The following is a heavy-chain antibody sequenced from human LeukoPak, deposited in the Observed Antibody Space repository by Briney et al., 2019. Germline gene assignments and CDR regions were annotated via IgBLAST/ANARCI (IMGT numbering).Heavy chain of an antibody. Sequence: GESLKISYKGSGSSFTSYWIGWVRQLPGKGLVWMGIIYPGDSDTRYSPSFQGQVTISADKSISTAYLQWSSLKASDTAMYYCARLRIAVAGDYYYYYGMDVWGQGTTVTVSS. D-gene: IGHD6-19*01. CDR1: GSSFTSYW. CDR2: IYPGDSDT. CDR3: ARLRIAVAGDYYYYYGMDV. J-gene: IGHJ6*02. V-gene: IGHV5-51*01.